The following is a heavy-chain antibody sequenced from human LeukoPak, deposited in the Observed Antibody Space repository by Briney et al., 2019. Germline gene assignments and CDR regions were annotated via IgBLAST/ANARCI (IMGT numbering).Heavy chain of an antibody. Sequence: PSETLSLTCTVSGGSISSGSYYWSWIRQPAGKGLEWIGHIYTSGSTNYNPSLKIRVTISVDTSKNQFSLKLSSVTAADTAVYYCARAVWFGELLTGSLDYWGQGTLVTVSS. CDR3: ARAVWFGELLTGSLDY. D-gene: IGHD3-10*01. V-gene: IGHV4-61*09. CDR2: IYTSGST. CDR1: GGSISSGSYY. J-gene: IGHJ4*02.